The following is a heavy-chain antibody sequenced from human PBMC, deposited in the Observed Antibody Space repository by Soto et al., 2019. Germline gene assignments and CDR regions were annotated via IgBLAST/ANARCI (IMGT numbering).Heavy chain of an antibody. CDR2: TYYRSKWYN. V-gene: IGHV6-1*01. CDR1: GDSVSSHSAA. J-gene: IGHJ4*02. CDR3: ASISAIRAVAGPGTGFDY. D-gene: IGHD6-19*01. Sequence: SQTLSLTCDISGDSVSSHSAAWNWIRQSPSRGLEWLGRTYYRSKWYNDYAVFVKSRIIISPDTSKNQFSLQLNSVTPEDTAVYYCASISAIRAVAGPGTGFDYWGQGTLVTVSS.